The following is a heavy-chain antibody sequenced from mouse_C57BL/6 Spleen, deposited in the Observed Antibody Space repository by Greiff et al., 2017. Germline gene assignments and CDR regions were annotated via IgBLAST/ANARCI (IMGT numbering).Heavy chain of an antibody. J-gene: IGHJ2*01. CDR1: GFTFSDYG. D-gene: IGHD4-1*01. Sequence: EVMLVESGGCLVKPGGSLKLSCAASGFTFSDYGMHWVRPAPEKGLEWVAYISSCSSTIYSADPVKGRFTFSRDHAKNTLFLQMTSLRSEDTAMYYCARKGLGRAFDYWGQGTTLTVSS. V-gene: IGHV5-17*01. CDR3: ARKGLGRAFDY. CDR2: ISSCSSTI.